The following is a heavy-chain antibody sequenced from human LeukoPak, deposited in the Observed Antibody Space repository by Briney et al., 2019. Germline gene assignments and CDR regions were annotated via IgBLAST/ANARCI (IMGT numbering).Heavy chain of an antibody. CDR1: GYTFTSYG. D-gene: IGHD3-10*01. Sequence: ASVKVSCKASGYTFTSYGISWVRQAPGQGLEWMGWISAYNGNTNYAQKLQGRVTMTTDTSTSTAYMELRSLRSDDTAVYYCARVENLWFGELFSLYWGQGTLVTVSS. CDR3: ARVENLWFGELFSLY. J-gene: IGHJ4*02. CDR2: ISAYNGNT. V-gene: IGHV1-18*01.